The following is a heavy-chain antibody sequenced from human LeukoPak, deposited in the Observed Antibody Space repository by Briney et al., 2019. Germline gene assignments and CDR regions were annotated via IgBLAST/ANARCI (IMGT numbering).Heavy chain of an antibody. V-gene: IGHV1-18*01. CDR1: GYTFTSYG. D-gene: IGHD3-9*01. J-gene: IGHJ4*02. CDR2: ISAYNGNT. Sequence: ASVKVSCKASGYTFTSYGISWVRQASGQGLEWMGWISAYNGNTNYAQKLQGRVTMTTDTSTSTAYMELRSLRSDDTAVYYCARVGGLRYFDWLSKVDYWGQGTLVTVSS. CDR3: ARVGGLRYFDWLSKVDY.